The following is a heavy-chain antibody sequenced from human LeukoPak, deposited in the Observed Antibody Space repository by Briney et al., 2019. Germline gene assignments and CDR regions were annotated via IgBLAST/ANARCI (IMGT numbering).Heavy chain of an antibody. V-gene: IGHV3-30*02. CDR2: IRFDGSNK. Sequence: GGSLRLSCAASGFTFSSYVMHWVRQAPGKGLDWVAFIRFDGSNKYYADSVKGPFTISRDNSKNTLYLQMDGLRAEDTAVYYCAKNGGSGSSPLFDYWGQGTMVSV. CDR1: GFTFSSYV. CDR3: AKNGGSGSSPLFDY. D-gene: IGHD3-22*01. J-gene: IGHJ4*02.